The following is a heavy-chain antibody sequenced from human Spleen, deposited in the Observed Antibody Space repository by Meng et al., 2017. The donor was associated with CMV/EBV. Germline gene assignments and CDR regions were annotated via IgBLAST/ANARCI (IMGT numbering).Heavy chain of an antibody. CDR1: GFIFTDYH. D-gene: IGHD3-10*01. J-gene: IGHJ3*01. CDR2: INPKSGVT. Sequence: ASVKVSCKASGFIFTDYHIHWVRQAPGQGLEWMGWINPKSGVTNFAQQYRGRVTLTRDTSSATVHMELSSLRSDDTAVYYCARALEGVPGAFDLWGQGTMVTVSS. CDR3: ARALEGVPGAFDL. V-gene: IGHV1-2*02.